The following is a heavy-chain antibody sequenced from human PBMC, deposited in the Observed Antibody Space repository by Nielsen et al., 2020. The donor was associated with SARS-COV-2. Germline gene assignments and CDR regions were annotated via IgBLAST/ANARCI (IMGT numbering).Heavy chain of an antibody. CDR2: IYYSGSI. J-gene: IGHJ2*01. CDR3: AREGTGFGELYWYFDL. D-gene: IGHD3-10*01. CDR1: GGSVSSGSYY. Sequence: SETLSLTCTVSGGSVSSGSYYWSWIRQPPGKGLEWIGYIYYSGSINYNPSLKSRVTISLDTSKNQFSLKLSSVTAADTAVYYCAREGTGFGELYWYFDLWGRGTLVTVSS. V-gene: IGHV4-61*01.